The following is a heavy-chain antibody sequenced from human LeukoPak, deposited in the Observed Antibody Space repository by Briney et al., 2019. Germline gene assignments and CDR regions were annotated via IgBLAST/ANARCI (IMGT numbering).Heavy chain of an antibody. D-gene: IGHD4-23*01. Sequence: PSETLSLTCTVSGGSISSYYWSWIRQPPGKGLEWIGYIYYSGSTNYNPSLKSRVTISVDTSKNQFSLKLSSVTAADTAVYYCAKIDYGGAFDIWGQGTMVTVSS. J-gene: IGHJ3*02. V-gene: IGHV4-59*08. CDR2: IYYSGST. CDR3: AKIDYGGAFDI. CDR1: GGSISSYY.